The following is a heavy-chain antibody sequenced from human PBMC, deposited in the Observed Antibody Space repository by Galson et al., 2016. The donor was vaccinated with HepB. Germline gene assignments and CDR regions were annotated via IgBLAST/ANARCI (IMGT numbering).Heavy chain of an antibody. CDR3: AKDRENHYDTSGFSGNDD. CDR2: ISGGGGST. CDR1: GFTFRSYG. Sequence: SLRLSCAASGFTFRSYGMSWVRQAPGKGLEWVSAISGGGGSTYYADSVRGRFSISGDNSENTVYLQLKSLSAEDTAIYYCAKDRENHYDTSGFSGNDDWGQGTLVTVSS. V-gene: IGHV3-23*01. J-gene: IGHJ4*02. D-gene: IGHD3-22*01.